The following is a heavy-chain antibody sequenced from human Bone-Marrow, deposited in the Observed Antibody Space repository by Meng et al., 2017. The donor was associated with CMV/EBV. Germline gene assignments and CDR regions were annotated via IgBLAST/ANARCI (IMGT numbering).Heavy chain of an antibody. Sequence: ASVKVSCKASGYTFTRYYMHWVRQAPGQGLEWMGSINPSGGSTRYAQKFQGRVTMTRDTSTSTVYMELSRLRSDDTAVYYCARDQGSASATYGMDVWGQGTTVTGSS. CDR1: GYTFTRYY. D-gene: IGHD6-6*01. CDR3: ARDQGSASATYGMDV. V-gene: IGHV1-46*01. CDR2: INPSGGST. J-gene: IGHJ6*02.